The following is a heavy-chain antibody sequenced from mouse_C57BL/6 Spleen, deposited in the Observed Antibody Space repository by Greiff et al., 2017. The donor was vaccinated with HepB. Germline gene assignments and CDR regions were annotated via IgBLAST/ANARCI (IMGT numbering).Heavy chain of an antibody. J-gene: IGHJ2*01. CDR1: GFTFSSYA. Sequence: EVKVVESGEGLVKPGGSLKLSCAASGFTFSSYAMSWVRQTPEKRLEWVAYISSGGDYIYYADTVKGRFTISRDNARNTLYLQMSSLKSEDTAMYYCTRVGTTVVHSFDYWGQGTTLTVSS. CDR3: TRVGTTVVHSFDY. V-gene: IGHV5-9-1*02. D-gene: IGHD1-1*01. CDR2: ISSGGDYI.